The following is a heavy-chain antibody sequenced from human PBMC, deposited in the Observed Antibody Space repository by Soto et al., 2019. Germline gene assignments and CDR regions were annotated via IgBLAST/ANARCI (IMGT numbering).Heavy chain of an antibody. Sequence: QVQLVQSGAEVKKPGASVKVSCKASGYTFTSYAMHWVRQAPGQRLEWMGWINAGNGNTKYSQKFQGRVTITRDTSASTAYRELSSLRSEDTAVYYCARDPDSGDYGYYYYYMDVWGKGTTVTVSS. CDR2: INAGNGNT. D-gene: IGHD4-17*01. CDR3: ARDPDSGDYGYYYYYMDV. J-gene: IGHJ6*03. V-gene: IGHV1-3*01. CDR1: GYTFTSYA.